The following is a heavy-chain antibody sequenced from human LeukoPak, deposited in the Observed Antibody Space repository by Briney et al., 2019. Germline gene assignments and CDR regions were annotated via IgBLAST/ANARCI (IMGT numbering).Heavy chain of an antibody. Sequence: NTSQTLSLTCTVSGGSISSGSYYWSWIRQPAGKGLEWIGRIYTSGSTNYNPSLKSRVTISVDTSKNQFSLKLSSVTAADTAVYYCAREVIVVVPAAATSDWFDPWGQGTLVTVSS. D-gene: IGHD2-2*01. V-gene: IGHV4-61*02. CDR2: IYTSGST. CDR1: GGSISSGSYY. CDR3: AREVIVVVPAAATSDWFDP. J-gene: IGHJ5*02.